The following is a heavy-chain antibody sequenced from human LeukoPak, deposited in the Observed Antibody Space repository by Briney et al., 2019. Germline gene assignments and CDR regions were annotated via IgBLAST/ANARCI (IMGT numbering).Heavy chain of an antibody. Sequence: SETLSLTCAVYGGSFSGYYWSWIRQPPGKGLEWIGEINHSGSTNYNPSLKSRVTISVDTSKNQFSLKLSSVTAADTAVYYCARGGPPYYYDSSGRGFDYWGQGTLVTVSS. V-gene: IGHV4-34*01. CDR2: INHSGST. CDR1: GGSFSGYY. D-gene: IGHD3-22*01. CDR3: ARGGPPYYYDSSGRGFDY. J-gene: IGHJ4*02.